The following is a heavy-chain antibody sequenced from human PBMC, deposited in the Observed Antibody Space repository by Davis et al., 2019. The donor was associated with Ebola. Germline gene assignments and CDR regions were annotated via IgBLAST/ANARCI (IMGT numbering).Heavy chain of an antibody. V-gene: IGHV4-39*01. J-gene: IGHJ5*02. Sequence: SETLSLTCTVSGGSISSSSYYWGWIRQPPGKGLEWIGRIYYSGSTYYNPSLKSRVTIPVDTSKNQFSLKLSSVTAADTAVYYCARQPLMVIYWFDPWGQGTLVTVSS. CDR1: GGSISSSSYY. D-gene: IGHD3-22*01. CDR2: IYYSGST. CDR3: ARQPLMVIYWFDP.